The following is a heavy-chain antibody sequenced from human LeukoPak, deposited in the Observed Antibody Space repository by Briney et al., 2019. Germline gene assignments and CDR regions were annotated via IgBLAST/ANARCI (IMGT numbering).Heavy chain of an antibody. Sequence: GGSLRLSCAASGFTFSDYYMSWIRQAPGKGLEWVSYISSSGSTIYYADSVKGRFTISRDNAKNSLYLQMNSLRAEDTAVYYCARGAGDAYCGGDCYSNWFDPWGQGTLVTVSS. CDR2: ISSSGSTI. CDR1: GFTFSDYY. D-gene: IGHD2-21*02. V-gene: IGHV3-11*01. J-gene: IGHJ5*02. CDR3: ARGAGDAYCGGDCYSNWFDP.